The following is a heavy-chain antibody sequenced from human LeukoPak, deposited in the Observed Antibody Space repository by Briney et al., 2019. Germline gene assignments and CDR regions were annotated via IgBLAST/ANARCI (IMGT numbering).Heavy chain of an antibody. CDR1: GVTVSSKD. D-gene: IGHD3-22*01. CDR3: ARDPTFYFDSSGFPHLAFDI. V-gene: IGHV3-53*01. Sequence: PGGSLRLSCAASGVTVSSKDMSWVRQAPGKGLEWVSVIYSGGSTYYADSVKGRFTISRDNSKNTLYLQMNSLRAEDTAVYYCARDPTFYFDSSGFPHLAFDIWGQGTMVTVSS. J-gene: IGHJ3*02. CDR2: IYSGGST.